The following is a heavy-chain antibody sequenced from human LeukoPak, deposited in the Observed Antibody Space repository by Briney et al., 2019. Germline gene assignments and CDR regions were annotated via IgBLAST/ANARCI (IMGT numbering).Heavy chain of an antibody. D-gene: IGHD3-3*01. CDR3: ARGRVTIFGVVIPRGRVFDI. J-gene: IGHJ3*02. CDR1: GGSFSGYY. CDR2: INHSGST. V-gene: IGHV4-34*01. Sequence: SETLSLTCAVYGGSFSGYYWSWIRQPPGKGLEWIGEINHSGSTNYNPSLKSRVTISVDTSKNQFSLKLSSVTAADTAVYYCARGRVTIFGVVIPRGRVFDIWGQGTMVTVSS.